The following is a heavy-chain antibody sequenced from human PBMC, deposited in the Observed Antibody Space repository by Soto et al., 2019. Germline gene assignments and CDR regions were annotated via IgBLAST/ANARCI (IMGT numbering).Heavy chain of an antibody. Sequence: QVQLQQWGAGLLKPSETLSLTCAVYGGFVSSGSYYWSWIRQRPGKGLEWIGEMSHSGGTHFNPSLKIRVTSSVDTAKNQFSLNRSSVTAAHTALYYCARVERGTATTVVDAFDIWGPGTMVTVSS. D-gene: IGHD1-1*01. CDR1: GGFVSSGSYY. CDR2: MSHSGGT. J-gene: IGHJ3*02. V-gene: IGHV4-34*01. CDR3: ARVERGTATTVVDAFDI.